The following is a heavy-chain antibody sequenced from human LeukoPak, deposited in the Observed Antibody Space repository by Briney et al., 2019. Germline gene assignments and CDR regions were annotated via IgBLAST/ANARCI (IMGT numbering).Heavy chain of an antibody. V-gene: IGHV1-46*01. J-gene: IGHJ6*02. CDR2: INPSGGST. D-gene: IGHD3-3*01. Sequence: ASVKVSCKASGYTFTSYYMHWVRQAPGQGLEWMGIINPSGGSTSYAQKLQGRVTMTTDTSTSTAYMELRSLRSDDTAVYYCARDQSPYYDFWSGYYFRAAHGMDVWGQGTTVTVSS. CDR3: ARDQSPYYDFWSGYYFRAAHGMDV. CDR1: GYTFTSYY.